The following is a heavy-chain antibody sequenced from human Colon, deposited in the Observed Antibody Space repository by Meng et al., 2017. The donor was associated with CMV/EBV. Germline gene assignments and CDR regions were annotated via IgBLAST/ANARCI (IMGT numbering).Heavy chain of an antibody. CDR2: IYYSGST. D-gene: IGHD2-2*01. CDR3: ARLRSSTGSCMDV. CDR1: GGSISSYY. Sequence: SETLSLTCTVSGGSISSYYWSWIRQPPGEGLEWIGNIYYSGSTNYNPSLKSRVTISIDTSKNQFSLKLNSVTAADAAVYYCARLRSSTGSCMDVWGQGTTVTVSS. V-gene: IGHV4-59*01. J-gene: IGHJ6*02.